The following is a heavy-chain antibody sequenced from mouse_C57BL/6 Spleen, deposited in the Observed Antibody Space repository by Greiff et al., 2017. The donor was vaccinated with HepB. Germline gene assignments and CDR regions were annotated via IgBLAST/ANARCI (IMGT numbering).Heavy chain of an antibody. J-gene: IGHJ4*01. CDR1: GYTFTSYW. CDR2: IDPSDSYT. Sequence: QVHVKQPGAELVMPGASVKLSCKASGYTFTSYWMHWVKQRPGQGLEWIGEIDPSDSYTNYNQKFKGKSTLTVDKSSSTAYMQLSSLTSEDSAVYYCAFFYYAMDYWGQGTSVTVSS. V-gene: IGHV1-69*01. CDR3: AFFYYAMDY.